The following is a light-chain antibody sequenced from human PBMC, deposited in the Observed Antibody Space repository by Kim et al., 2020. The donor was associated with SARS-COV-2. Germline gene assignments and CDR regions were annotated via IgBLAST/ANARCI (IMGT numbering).Light chain of an antibody. CDR3: KSRDTSGDRVV. CDR2: PKN. CDR1: SLRTYY. Sequence: ALGQTVRITCQGDSLRTYYASWYQQKPGQVPALVIYPKNNRPSGIPDRFSGSTSGNTASLTITGAQAEDEADYYCKSRDTSGDRVVFGGGTQLTVL. V-gene: IGLV3-19*01. J-gene: IGLJ2*01.